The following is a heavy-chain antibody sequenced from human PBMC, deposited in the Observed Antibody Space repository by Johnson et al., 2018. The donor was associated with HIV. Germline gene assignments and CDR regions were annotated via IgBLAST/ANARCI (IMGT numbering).Heavy chain of an antibody. CDR2: ISWNGGST. Sequence: VQLVESGGGLVQPGGSLRLSCAASGFTFDDYAMHWVRQAPGKGLEWVSGISWNGGSTGYADSVKGRGTISNDNAKNSLYLQMNGLRAEDTALYYCARASVQWELRDYDAFDIWGQGTMVTVSS. CDR1: GFTFDDYA. D-gene: IGHD1-26*01. V-gene: IGHV3-20*04. J-gene: IGHJ3*02. CDR3: ARASVQWELRDYDAFDI.